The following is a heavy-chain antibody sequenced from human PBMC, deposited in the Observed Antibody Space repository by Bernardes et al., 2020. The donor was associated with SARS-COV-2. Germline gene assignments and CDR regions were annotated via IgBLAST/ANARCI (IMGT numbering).Heavy chain of an antibody. CDR3: ARYGSGRRFDP. Sequence: GGALSLPCVGPGFTLSRSWMSWNRQAPGKRVEWGGNIKKDGSEKYYADSVKGRFTISRDNAKNSLYLQMNSLRAEDTAMYYCARYGSGRRFDPCGQGTLVTVSS. CDR1: GFTLSRSW. V-gene: IGHV3-7*04. CDR2: IKKDGSEK. J-gene: IGHJ5*02. D-gene: IGHD3-10*01.